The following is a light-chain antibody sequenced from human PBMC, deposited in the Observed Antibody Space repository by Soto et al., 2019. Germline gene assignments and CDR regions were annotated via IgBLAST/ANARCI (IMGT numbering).Light chain of an antibody. J-gene: IGKJ4*02. CDR1: QSVNNY. V-gene: IGKV3-11*01. Sequence: EIVLTQSPATLSLSPGEGATLSCRASQSVNNYLAWYQQKPGQAPRLLIYDASNRATGIPARFSGSGSGTDFTLTISSLESEDFAGYYCLQRINLPLTVGGGTRIEIK. CDR3: LQRINLPLT. CDR2: DAS.